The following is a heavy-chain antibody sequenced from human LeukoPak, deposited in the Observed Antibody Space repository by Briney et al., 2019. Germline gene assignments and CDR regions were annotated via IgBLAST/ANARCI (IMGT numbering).Heavy chain of an antibody. CDR3: ATYSSRNLDY. J-gene: IGHJ4*02. CDR1: GFTFSNAW. Sequence: GSLRLSCAASGFTFSNAWMSWIRQPPGKGLEWIGEINHSGSTNYNPSLKSRVTISVDTSKNQFSLKLSSVTAADTAVYYCATYSSRNLDYWGQGTLVTVSS. V-gene: IGHV4-34*08. D-gene: IGHD6-13*01. CDR2: INHSGST.